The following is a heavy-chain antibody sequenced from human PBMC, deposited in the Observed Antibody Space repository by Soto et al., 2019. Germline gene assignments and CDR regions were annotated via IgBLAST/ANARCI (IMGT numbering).Heavy chain of an antibody. J-gene: IGHJ4*02. CDR1: GFTFSSYS. Sequence: EVQLVESGGGLVQPGGSLRLSCAASGFTFSSYSMNWVRQAPGKGLEWVSYISSSSSTIYYADSVKGRFTISRDNAKNSLHLQMNSLRDEDTAVYYCGREGGGITMVRGLDYWGQGTLVTVSS. D-gene: IGHD3-10*01. V-gene: IGHV3-48*02. CDR2: ISSSSSTI. CDR3: GREGGGITMVRGLDY.